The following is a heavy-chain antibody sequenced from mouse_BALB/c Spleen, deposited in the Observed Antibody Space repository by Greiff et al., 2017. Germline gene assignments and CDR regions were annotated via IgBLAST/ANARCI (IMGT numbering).Heavy chain of an antibody. CDR2: ISSGSSTI. D-gene: IGHD1-1*01. Sequence: EVQLVESGGGLVQPGGSRKLSCAASGFTFSSFGMHWVRQAPEKGLEWVAYISSGSSTIYYADTVKGRFTISRDNPKNTLFLQMTSLRSEDTAMYYCARMDYYYGSSYLYYAMDYWGQGTSVTVSS. CDR3: ARMDYYYGSSYLYYAMDY. V-gene: IGHV5-17*02. J-gene: IGHJ4*01. CDR1: GFTFSSFG.